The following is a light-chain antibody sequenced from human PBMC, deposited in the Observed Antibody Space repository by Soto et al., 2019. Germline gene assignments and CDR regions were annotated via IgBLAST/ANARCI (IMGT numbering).Light chain of an antibody. Sequence: DIVMTQSPLSLPVTPGEPASISCRSSQSLLHSNGYNYLDWYLQQPGQSPQLLIYLGSNRASGVPERFSGSGSGTDLTLKISRLEDEDVGVYYCMQALQTSITFGIETKVEIK. J-gene: IGKJ4*01. CDR2: LGS. CDR3: MQALQTSIT. CDR1: QSLLHSNGYNY. V-gene: IGKV2-28*01.